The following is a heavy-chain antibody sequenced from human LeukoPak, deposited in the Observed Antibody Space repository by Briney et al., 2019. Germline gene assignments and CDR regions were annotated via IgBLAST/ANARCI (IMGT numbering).Heavy chain of an antibody. D-gene: IGHD6-19*01. CDR3: AKDVAQSGWYTFDY. CDR1: GFTFSSYA. J-gene: IGHJ4*02. Sequence: PGGSLRLSCAASGFTFSSYAMSWVRQAPGKGLEWVSFISGSGGGAYYADSVKGRFTISRDNSKNTLYLQMNSLRAEDTAVYYCAKDVAQSGWYTFDYWGQGTLVTVSS. V-gene: IGHV3-23*01. CDR2: ISGSGGGA.